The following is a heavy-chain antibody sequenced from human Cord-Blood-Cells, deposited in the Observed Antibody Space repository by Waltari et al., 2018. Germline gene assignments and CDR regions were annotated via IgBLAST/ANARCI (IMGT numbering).Heavy chain of an antibody. CDR2: IYHSGST. CDR1: GYSISSGYY. CDR3: ASRLDYYDN. Sequence: QVQLQESGPGLVKPSETLSLTCTVSGYSISSGYYWGWIRQPPGKGLEWIGSIYHSGSTYSNPSLKSRVTISVDTSKNQFSLKLSSVTAADTAVYYCASRLDYYDNWGQGTLVTVSS. J-gene: IGHJ4*02. V-gene: IGHV4-38-2*02.